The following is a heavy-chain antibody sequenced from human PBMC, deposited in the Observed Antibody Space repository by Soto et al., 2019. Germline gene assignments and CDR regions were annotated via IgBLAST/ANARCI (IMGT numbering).Heavy chain of an antibody. V-gene: IGHV3-30-3*01. CDR2: ISYDGDNQ. CDR3: VSPHSDSSNAFDL. D-gene: IGHD3-22*01. CDR1: GFSFSHYA. Sequence: QRQLVESGGGVVQPGRSLRLSCAASGFSFSHYAMHWVRQPPGKGLEWVALISYDGDNQYFTDSMRGRFTISRDNSQTTVYLEMNSLRLDDTATYYCVSPHSDSSNAFDLWGQGTLVTVSS. J-gene: IGHJ5*02.